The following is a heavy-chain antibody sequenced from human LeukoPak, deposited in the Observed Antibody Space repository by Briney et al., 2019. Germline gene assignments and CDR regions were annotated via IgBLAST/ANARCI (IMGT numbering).Heavy chain of an antibody. V-gene: IGHV3-23*01. CDR3: ARGSLGTIAVAGTLDY. CDR1: GFTFSSYA. CDR2: ISGSGGNT. J-gene: IGHJ4*02. Sequence: PGGSLRLSCAASGFTFSSYAMTWVCQAPGKGLEWVSGISGSGGNTYYADSVKGRFTISRDNSKNTLYLQMNSLRAEDTAVYYCARGSLGTIAVAGTLDYWGQGILVTVSS. D-gene: IGHD6-19*01.